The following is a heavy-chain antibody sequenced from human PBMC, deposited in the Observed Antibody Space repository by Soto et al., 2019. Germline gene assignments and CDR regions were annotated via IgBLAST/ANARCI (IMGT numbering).Heavy chain of an antibody. J-gene: IGHJ5*02. V-gene: IGHV1-69*01. CDR1: GGTFSSYA. D-gene: IGHD2-2*02. CDR3: ARDGPPGYCSSTSCYIT. Sequence: QVQLVQSGAEVKKPGSSVKVSCKASGGTFSSYAISWVRQAPGQGLEWMGGVIPIFGTANYAQKFQGRDTITAVESTSTAYRELSSLRSEDTAVYYCARDGPPGYCSSTSCYITWGQGTLVTVSS. CDR2: VIPIFGTA.